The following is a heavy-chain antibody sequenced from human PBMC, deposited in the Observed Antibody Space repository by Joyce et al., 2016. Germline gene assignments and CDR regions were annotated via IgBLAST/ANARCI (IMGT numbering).Heavy chain of an antibody. J-gene: IGHJ6*02. Sequence: QVQLVESGGGAVQPGRSLRLSCAASGFTFSSYAMHWVRQAPGKGLEWVAVISYDGRKKYYADSVKGRFTISRDNSKNTLYLQMNSQRAEDTAVYYCAREKGMIVGVTQYYYYGMDVWGQGTTVTVSS. CDR3: AREKGMIVGVTQYYYYGMDV. V-gene: IGHV3-30*04. D-gene: IGHD3-22*01. CDR2: ISYDGRKK. CDR1: GFTFSSYA.